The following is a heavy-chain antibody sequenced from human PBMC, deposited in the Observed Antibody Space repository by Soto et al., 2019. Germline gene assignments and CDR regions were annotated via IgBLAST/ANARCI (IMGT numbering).Heavy chain of an antibody. J-gene: IGHJ3*02. CDR3: ARAYYDSSGYYLPGAFDI. D-gene: IGHD3-22*01. CDR2: IWYDGSNK. V-gene: IGHV3-33*01. CDR1: GFAFSSYG. Sequence: QVQLVESGGGVVQPGRSLRLSCAASGFAFSSYGMHWVRQAPGKVLEWVAVIWYDGSNKYYADSVKGRFTISRDNSKNTLYLQMKSLRAEDTAVYYCARAYYDSSGYYLPGAFDIWGQGTMVTVSS.